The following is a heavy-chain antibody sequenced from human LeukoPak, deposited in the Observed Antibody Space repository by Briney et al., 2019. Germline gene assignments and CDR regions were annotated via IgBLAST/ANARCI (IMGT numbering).Heavy chain of an antibody. CDR1: GGSISIYY. CDR3: ARDLSFVRGVPLAFDI. V-gene: IGHV4-59*01. CDR2: IYYSGST. Sequence: KPSETLSLTCTVSGGSISIYYWSWIRQPPGKGLEWIGYIYYSGSTNYNPSLKSRVTISVDTSKNQFSLKLSSVTAADTAVYYCARDLSFVRGVPLAFDIWGQGTMVTVSS. D-gene: IGHD3-10*02. J-gene: IGHJ3*02.